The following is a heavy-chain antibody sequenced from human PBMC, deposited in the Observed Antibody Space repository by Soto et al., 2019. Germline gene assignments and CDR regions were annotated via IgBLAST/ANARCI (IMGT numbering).Heavy chain of an antibody. V-gene: IGHV2-26*01. CDR1: GFSLSNARMG. CDR2: IFSNDEK. CDR3: ARWAQLWLGEWLLDP. J-gene: IGHJ5*02. D-gene: IGHD3-10*01. Sequence: QVTLKESGPVLVKPTETLTLTCTVSGFSLSNARMGVSWIRQPPGKALEWLAHIFSNDEKSYSTSMKSRLTISKETSKNQVPLSRTDMDPVDSDSSYCARWAQLWLGEWLLDPWGQGTLVTVSS.